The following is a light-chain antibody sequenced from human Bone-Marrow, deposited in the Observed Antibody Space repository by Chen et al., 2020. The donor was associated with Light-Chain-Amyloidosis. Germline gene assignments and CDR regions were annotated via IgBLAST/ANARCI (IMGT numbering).Light chain of an antibody. CDR3: QYYQGSSQGV. CDR2: EDD. Sequence: NFMLTPPHTVSASPRKSVIISCTRSSGSIATNYVQWYQQRPGSSPTTVIYEDDQRPSGVPDRFSGSIDRSSNSASLTSSGLKTEDEADYYCQYYQGSSQGVFGGGTKLTVL. V-gene: IGLV6-57*01. CDR1: SGSIATNY. J-gene: IGLJ3*02.